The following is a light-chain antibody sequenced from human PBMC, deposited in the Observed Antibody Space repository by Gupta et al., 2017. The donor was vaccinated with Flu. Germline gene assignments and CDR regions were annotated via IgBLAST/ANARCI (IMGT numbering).Light chain of an antibody. CDR3: QQRSGWPLYT. V-gene: IGKV3-11*01. CDR1: HNLGTF. CDR2: DAS. Sequence: EIVLTQSPATLSLSPGERATLSCRASHNLGTFLAWFQQKPGQAPRLLIYDASHRATGIPARFSGSGYGTDFILTISSLEPDDFAVYYCQQRSGWPLYTFGQGTKLEIK. J-gene: IGKJ2*01.